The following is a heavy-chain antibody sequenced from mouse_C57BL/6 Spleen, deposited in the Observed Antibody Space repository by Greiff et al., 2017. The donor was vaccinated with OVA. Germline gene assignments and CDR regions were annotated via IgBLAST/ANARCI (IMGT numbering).Heavy chain of an antibody. CDR3: ARHYDYDGDFDY. Sequence: VQLQQSGPGLVQPSQSLSITCTVSGFSLTSYGVHWVRQSPGKGLEWLGVIWSGGSTDYNAAFISRLSISKDNSKSQVFFKMNSLQADDTAIYYCARHYDYDGDFDYWGQGTTLTVSS. CDR2: IWSGGST. V-gene: IGHV2-2*01. CDR1: GFSLTSYG. J-gene: IGHJ2*01. D-gene: IGHD2-4*01.